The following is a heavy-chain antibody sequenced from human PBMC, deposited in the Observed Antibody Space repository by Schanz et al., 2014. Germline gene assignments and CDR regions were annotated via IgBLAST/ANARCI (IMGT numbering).Heavy chain of an antibody. D-gene: IGHD4-17*01. CDR3: ARKMKLGVYGGKGHDSLDI. V-gene: IGHV3-74*02. CDR2: INSVGSNT. Sequence: EVQLMESGGGLVKPGGSLRLSCAASGFTFSSYSMNWVRQAPGKGLVWVARINSVGSNTDYADSVTGRFTISRDNAKNTLYLQMNTLRAEDTAVYYCARKMKLGVYGGKGHDSLDIWGQGTMVTVSS. J-gene: IGHJ3*02. CDR1: GFTFSSYS.